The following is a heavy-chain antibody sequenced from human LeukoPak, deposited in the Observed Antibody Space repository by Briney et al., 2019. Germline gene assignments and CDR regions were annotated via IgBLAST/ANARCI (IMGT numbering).Heavy chain of an antibody. CDR1: GYIFSNYG. J-gene: IGHJ5*02. CDR2: ISAHNGYT. CDR3: VRDRYWVAGTGWFDA. D-gene: IGHD6-13*01. Sequence: GASVKVSCKASGYIFSNYGISWVRQAPGHGLEWMGWISAHNGYTNYAQKFQGRVSMTTDTSTTTAHMELRTLRSDDTAVYYCVRDRYWVAGTGWFDAWGQGTLVTVSS. V-gene: IGHV1-18*01.